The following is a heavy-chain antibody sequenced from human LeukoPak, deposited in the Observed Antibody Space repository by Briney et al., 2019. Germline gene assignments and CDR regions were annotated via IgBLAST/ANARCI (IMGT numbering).Heavy chain of an antibody. CDR2: IAGSSGYI. J-gene: IGHJ4*01. D-gene: IGHD2-21*02. Sequence: AGGSLRLSCAASGFTFSSYTMNWVRQAPGKGLEWVSSIAGSSGYISYADSVKGRFTISRDNAKKSLYLQMTSLTAEDTAVYYCARDRGAYCGGDCYLGFDYWGRGTLVTVSS. CDR3: ARDRGAYCGGDCYLGFDY. V-gene: IGHV3-21*01. CDR1: GFTFSSYT.